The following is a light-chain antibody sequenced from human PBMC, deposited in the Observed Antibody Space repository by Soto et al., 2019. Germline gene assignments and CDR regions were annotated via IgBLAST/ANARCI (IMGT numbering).Light chain of an antibody. V-gene: IGLV2-11*01. CDR2: DVT. J-gene: IGLJ1*01. CDR1: SSDVGAYVY. CDR3: SSFAGGNIYV. Sequence: QSALTQPRSVSGSPGQSVTISCTGTSSDVGAYVYVSWYQQHPGKAPKLIIYDVTKRPSGVPDRFSGSKSGYTASLTVSGLQAEDEADYYCSSFAGGNIYVFGTGTKVTVL.